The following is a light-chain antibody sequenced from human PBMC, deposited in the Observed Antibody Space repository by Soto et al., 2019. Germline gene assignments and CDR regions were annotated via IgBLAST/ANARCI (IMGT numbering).Light chain of an antibody. CDR3: SSYTSSSTYV. Sequence: QSALTQPASVSGSPGQSITISCTGTSSDVGGYNYVSWYQQHPGKVPKLMIYDVSNRPSGVSNRFSGSTSGNTASLTISGLQAEDEADYYCSSYTSSSTYVFGIGTKVTVL. V-gene: IGLV2-14*03. J-gene: IGLJ1*01. CDR1: SSDVGGYNY. CDR2: DVS.